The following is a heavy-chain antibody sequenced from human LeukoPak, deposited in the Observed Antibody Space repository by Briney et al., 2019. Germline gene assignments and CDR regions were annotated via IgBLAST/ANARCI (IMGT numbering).Heavy chain of an antibody. V-gene: IGHV1-46*01. CDR3: ARPLYYYDSSVYHRY. CDR1: GYTFTSYY. Sequence: ASVKVSCKASGYTFTSYYMHWVRQAPGQGLEWMGIINPSGGSTSYAQKFQGRVTMTRDTSTSTVYMELSSLRSEDTAVYYCARPLYYYDSSVYHRYWGQGTLVTVSS. J-gene: IGHJ4*02. D-gene: IGHD3-22*01. CDR2: INPSGGST.